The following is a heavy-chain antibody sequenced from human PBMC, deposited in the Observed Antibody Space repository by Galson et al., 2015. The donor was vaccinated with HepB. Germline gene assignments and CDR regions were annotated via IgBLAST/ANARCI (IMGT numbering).Heavy chain of an antibody. CDR1: GGSISSNEYY. D-gene: IGHD3-10*01. J-gene: IGHJ4*02. V-gene: IGHV4-31*03. CDR2: MLYSGKM. Sequence: LSLTCTVSGGSISSNEYYWSWIRQHPGKGLEWIGYMLYSGKMYYNPSLTSRVIMSTDTSKNQFFLKLTSVTAADTAVYYCATRLWFREWGGYFDNWGQGILVTVSP. CDR3: ATRLWFREWGGYFDN.